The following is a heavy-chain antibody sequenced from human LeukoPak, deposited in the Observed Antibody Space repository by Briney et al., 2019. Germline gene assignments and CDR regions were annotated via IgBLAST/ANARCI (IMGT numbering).Heavy chain of an antibody. V-gene: IGHV1-46*01. CDR1: GYTFSSY. Sequence: ASVKVSCKASGYTFSSYMHWVRQAPGQGLEWMGIINPSSGSTSYAQKFQDRVTMTRVTSTSTLYMELSSLRSEDTAVYYCAGSLYSSSDYYYYYGMDVWGQGTTVTVSS. D-gene: IGHD6-6*01. CDR2: INPSSGST. J-gene: IGHJ6*02. CDR3: AGSLYSSSDYYYYYGMDV.